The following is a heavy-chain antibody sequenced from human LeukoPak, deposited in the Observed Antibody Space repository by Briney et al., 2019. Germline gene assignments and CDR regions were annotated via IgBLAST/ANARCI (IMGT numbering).Heavy chain of an antibody. D-gene: IGHD1-1*01. J-gene: IGHJ3*02. Sequence: SETLSLTCTVSGGSISSSSYYWGWIRQPPGKGLEWIGSIYYSGSTYYNPSLKSRVTISVDTSKNQFSLKLSSVTAADTAVYYCARDNSNWNFDAFDIWGQGTMVTVSS. CDR1: GGSISSSSYY. CDR3: ARDNSNWNFDAFDI. CDR2: IYYSGST. V-gene: IGHV4-39*07.